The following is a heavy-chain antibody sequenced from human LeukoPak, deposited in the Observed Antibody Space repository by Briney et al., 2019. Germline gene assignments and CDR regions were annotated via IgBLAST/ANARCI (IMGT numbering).Heavy chain of an antibody. V-gene: IGHV4-34*01. J-gene: IGHJ4*02. CDR3: ARVGSGLGDIVVVVAAHYFDY. D-gene: IGHD2-15*01. Sequence: SETLSLTCAVYGGSFSGYYWSWIRQPPGKGLEWIGEINHSGSTNYNPSLKSRVTISVDTSKNQFSLKLSSVTAADTAVYYCARVGSGLGDIVVVVAAHYFDYWGQGTLVTVSS. CDR1: GGSFSGYY. CDR2: INHSGST.